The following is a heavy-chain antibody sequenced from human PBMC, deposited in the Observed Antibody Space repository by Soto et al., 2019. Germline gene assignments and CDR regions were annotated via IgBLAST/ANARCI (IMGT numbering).Heavy chain of an antibody. CDR1: GGSISSYY. V-gene: IGHV4-59*01. CDR2: IYYSGST. Sequence: SETLSLTCTVSGGSISSYYWSWIRQPPGKGLEWIGYIYYSGSTNYNPSLKSRVTISVDTSKNQFSLKLSSVTAADTAVYYCAGEYGSSYVEVWGQGTTVTVPS. J-gene: IGHJ6*02. D-gene: IGHD6-6*01. CDR3: AGEYGSSYVEV.